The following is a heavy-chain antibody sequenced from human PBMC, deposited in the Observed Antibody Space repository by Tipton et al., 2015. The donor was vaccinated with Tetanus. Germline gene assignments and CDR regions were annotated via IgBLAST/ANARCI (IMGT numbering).Heavy chain of an antibody. V-gene: IGHV5-51*01. CDR3: GRGLDSGGLPYSFDY. D-gene: IGHD4-23*01. J-gene: IGHJ4*02. CDR1: GYPFTSHW. Sequence: VQLVQSGAEVKKSGESLTISCKVSGYPFTSHWIGWVRQMPGKGLEWMGVIYPGDSDTRYSPSFKGQVTMSVDKSIRTAFLQWSSLDASDTAMYYCGRGLDSGGLPYSFDYWGQGTLVTVSS. CDR2: IYPGDSDT.